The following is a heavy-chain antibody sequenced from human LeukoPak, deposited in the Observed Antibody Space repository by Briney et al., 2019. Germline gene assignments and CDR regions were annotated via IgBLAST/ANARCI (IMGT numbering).Heavy chain of an antibody. V-gene: IGHV3-23*01. CDR3: AKVGGQGRENDIVVVVAALNWSDP. CDR1: GFTFSSYA. CDR2: ISGSGGST. Sequence: GGSLRLSCAASGFTFSSYAMSWVRQAPGKGLEWVSAISGSGGSTYYADSVKGRFTISRDNSKNTLYLQMNSLRAEDTAVYYCAKVGGQGRENDIVVVVAALNWSDPWGQGTLVTVSS. J-gene: IGHJ5*02. D-gene: IGHD2-15*01.